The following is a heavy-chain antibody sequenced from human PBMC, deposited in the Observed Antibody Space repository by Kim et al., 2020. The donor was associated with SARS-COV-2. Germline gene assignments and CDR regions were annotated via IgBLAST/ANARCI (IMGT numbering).Heavy chain of an antibody. CDR2: INAGNGNT. CDR3: ARGYGFCSATSCQTADS. CDR1: GYTFTTYA. J-gene: IGHJ4*02. Sequence: ASVKVSCKASGYTFTTYAMHWVRQAPGQRLEWMGWINAGNGNTKYSHKLQGRVTITRDTSASTAYMELSSLRVEDTAVYYCARGYGFCSATSCQTADSWGQGTLVTVSS. D-gene: IGHD2-2*03. V-gene: IGHV1-3*01.